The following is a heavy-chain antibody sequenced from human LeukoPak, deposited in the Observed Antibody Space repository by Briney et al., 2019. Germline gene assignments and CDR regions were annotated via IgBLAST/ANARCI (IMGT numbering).Heavy chain of an antibody. Sequence: GGSLRLSCAASGFTFSSYVMHWVRQAPGKGLEWVAIISYDGSNEYYADSVKGRFTISRDNSKSTLYLQMNSLRAEDTAVYYCVMVRGIYFDYWGQGTLVTVSS. CDR3: VMVRGIYFDY. CDR1: GFTFSSYV. J-gene: IGHJ4*02. CDR2: ISYDGSNE. D-gene: IGHD3-10*01. V-gene: IGHV3-30*04.